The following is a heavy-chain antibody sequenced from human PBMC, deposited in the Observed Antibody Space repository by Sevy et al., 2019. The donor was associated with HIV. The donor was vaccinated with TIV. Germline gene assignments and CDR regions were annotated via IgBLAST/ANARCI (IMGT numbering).Heavy chain of an antibody. CDR1: GFTFTKAW. CDR2: IKSKTDGGTI. J-gene: IGHJ3*02. D-gene: IGHD2-2*01. V-gene: IGHV3-15*01. Sequence: GGSLRLSCAASGFTFTKAWMSWVRQAPGKGLEWVGRIKSKTDGGTIDYASPVKGRFSSSRDDSKSTVFLQMNSLKTEDTAVYYCTTGSSPDLHAFDIWGQGTMVTVSS. CDR3: TTGSSPDLHAFDI.